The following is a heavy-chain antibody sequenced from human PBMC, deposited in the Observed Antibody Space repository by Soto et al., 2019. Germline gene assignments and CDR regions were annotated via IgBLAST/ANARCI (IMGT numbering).Heavy chain of an antibody. CDR1: GGSISSYY. D-gene: IGHD2-8*01. J-gene: IGHJ3*02. Sequence: QVQLQESGPGLVKPSETLSLTCTVSGGSISSYYWCWIRQPPGKGLEWIGYIYYSGSTKYNPSLRSRVPISVDTSKIQFSLKLSSVTAPDTAVYYCARNPYCTNGVCAAFYIWGQGTMVTVSS. V-gene: IGHV4-59*08. CDR3: ARNPYCTNGVCAAFYI. CDR2: IYYSGST.